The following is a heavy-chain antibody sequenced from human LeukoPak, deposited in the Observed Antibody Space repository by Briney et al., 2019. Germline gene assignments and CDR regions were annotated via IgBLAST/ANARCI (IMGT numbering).Heavy chain of an antibody. J-gene: IGHJ4*02. V-gene: IGHV4-61*02. Sequence: SETLSLTCTVSGGSISSGSYYWSWIRQPAGKGLEWIGRIYTSGSTNYNPSLKSRVTISVDTSKNQFSLKLSSVTAADTAVYYCARDRDGYSSGWYGLLNVWGQGTLVTVSS. CDR3: ARDRDGYSSGWYGLLNV. D-gene: IGHD6-19*01. CDR2: IYTSGST. CDR1: GGSISSGSYY.